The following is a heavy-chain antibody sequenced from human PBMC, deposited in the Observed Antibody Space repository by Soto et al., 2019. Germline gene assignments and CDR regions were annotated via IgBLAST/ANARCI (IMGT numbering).Heavy chain of an antibody. J-gene: IGHJ4*02. CDR2: IYYSGST. CDR1: GGSISSSSYY. Sequence: SETLSLTCTVSGGSISSSSYYWGWIRQPPGKGLEWIGSIYYSGSTYYNPSLKSRVTISVDTSKNQFSLKLSSVTAADTAVYYCARLAAYSGYDEPFDYWGQGTLVTVSS. CDR3: ARLAAYSGYDEPFDY. V-gene: IGHV4-39*01. D-gene: IGHD5-12*01.